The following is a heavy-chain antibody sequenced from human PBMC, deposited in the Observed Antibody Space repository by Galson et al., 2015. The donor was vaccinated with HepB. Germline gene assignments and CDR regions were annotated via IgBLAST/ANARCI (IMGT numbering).Heavy chain of an antibody. CDR2: IIPILGIA. V-gene: IGHV1-69*10. J-gene: IGHJ6*03. CDR1: GGTFSSYA. Sequence: SVKVSCKASGGTFSSYAISWVRQAPGQGLEWMGGIIPILGIANYAQKFQGRVTITADESASTAYMELSSLRSEDTAVYYCARDLVSSSWYYYYYYMDVWGKGTTVTVSS. D-gene: IGHD6-13*01. CDR3: ARDLVSSSWYYYYYYMDV.